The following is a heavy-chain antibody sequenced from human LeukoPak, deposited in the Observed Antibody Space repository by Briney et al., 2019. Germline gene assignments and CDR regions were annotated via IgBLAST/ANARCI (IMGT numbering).Heavy chain of an antibody. J-gene: IGHJ4*02. V-gene: IGHV3-48*01. D-gene: IGHD3-16*01. CDR2: IRSESSST. Sequence: GGSLRLSCAVSGFTFSRYTMNWVRQAPGKELEWISNIRSESSSTTYADSVKGRFTISRDNAKNSLYLQINSLRAEDTAVYYCVRDLNWAFDYWGQGTLVTVSS. CDR3: VRDLNWAFDY. CDR1: GFTFSRYT.